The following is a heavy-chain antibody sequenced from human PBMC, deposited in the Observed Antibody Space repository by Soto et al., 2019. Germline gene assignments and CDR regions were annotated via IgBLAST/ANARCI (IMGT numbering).Heavy chain of an antibody. J-gene: IGHJ5*02. CDR3: ARDANIVVVPAAKRDHPNWFDP. CDR2: IYYSGST. CDR1: GGSISSYY. V-gene: IGHV4-59*01. Sequence: SETLSLTCTVSGGSISSYYWSWIRQPPGKGLEWIGYIYYSGSTNYNPSLKSRVTISVDTSKNQFSLKLSSVTAADTAVYYCARDANIVVVPAAKRDHPNWFDPWGQGTLVTVSS. D-gene: IGHD2-2*01.